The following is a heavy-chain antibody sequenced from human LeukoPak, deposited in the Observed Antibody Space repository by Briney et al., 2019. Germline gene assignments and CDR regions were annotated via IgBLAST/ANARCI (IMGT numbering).Heavy chain of an antibody. CDR2: INHSGST. CDR3: VRGRITMVRGVLQNYYYYYMDV. J-gene: IGHJ6*03. D-gene: IGHD3-10*01. V-gene: IGHV4-34*01. Sequence: SETLSLTCAVYGGSFSGYYWSWIRQPPGKGLEWIGEINHSGSTNYNPSLKSRVTISVDTSKNQFSLKLSSVTAADTAVYYCVRGRITMVRGVLQNYYYYYMDVWGKGTTVTVSS. CDR1: GGSFSGYY.